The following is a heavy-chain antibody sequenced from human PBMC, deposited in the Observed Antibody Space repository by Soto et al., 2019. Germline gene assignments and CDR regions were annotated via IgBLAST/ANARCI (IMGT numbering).Heavy chain of an antibody. D-gene: IGHD3-10*01. CDR2: INPNSFGT. J-gene: IGHJ6*02. V-gene: IGHV1-2*04. Sequence: ASVKVSCKASGYTFTGYYMHWVRQAPGQWLEWMGWINPNSFGTNYAHKFQGWVTMTRDTSISTAYMELSRLRSDDTAVYYCARDGPMVGSDGMDVWGQGTLVTVS. CDR3: ARDGPMVGSDGMDV. CDR1: GYTFTGYY.